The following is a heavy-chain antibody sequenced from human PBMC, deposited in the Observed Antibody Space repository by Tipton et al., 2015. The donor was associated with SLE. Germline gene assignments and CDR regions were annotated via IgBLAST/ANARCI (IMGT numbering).Heavy chain of an antibody. CDR2: IWLEGSDK. J-gene: IGHJ4*02. V-gene: IGHV3-33*08. D-gene: IGHD2-21*01. Sequence: SLRLSCAASGFTFRTYAMHWVRQAPGKGLEWVAGIWLEGSDKGYVDSVKGRFTISRDSSKNTLYLQMNSLRAEDTAVYYCARDGEVGDHIDYWGQGTLVTVSS. CDR3: ARDGEVGDHIDY. CDR1: GFTFRTYA.